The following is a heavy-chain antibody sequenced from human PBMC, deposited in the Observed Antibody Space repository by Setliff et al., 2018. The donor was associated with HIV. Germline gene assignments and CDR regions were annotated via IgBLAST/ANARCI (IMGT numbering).Heavy chain of an antibody. V-gene: IGHV4-39*07. CDR2: IYYSGST. Sequence: NPSETLSLTCSVSGGSISGSSYYWGWIRQPPGKGLEWIGSIYYSGSTNYNPSLKSRVTISVDTSKNQFSLKLSSVTAADTAVYYCARGRDGYNYVAAWGQGTLVTVSS. CDR1: GGSISGSSYY. D-gene: IGHD5-12*01. J-gene: IGHJ5*02. CDR3: ARGRDGYNYVAA.